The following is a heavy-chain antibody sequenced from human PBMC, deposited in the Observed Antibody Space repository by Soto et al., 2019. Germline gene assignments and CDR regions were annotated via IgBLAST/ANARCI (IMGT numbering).Heavy chain of an antibody. D-gene: IGHD2-15*01. CDR2: VTPSGGS. V-gene: IGHV4-34*01. CDR3: TTSGRRWPDAFDI. CDR1: GGSFNSYF. J-gene: IGHJ3*02. Sequence: QVQLQQWGAGLLKPSETLSLTCAVYGGSFNSYFWNWVRQPPGKGLEWIGEVTPSGGSNYNPSLKSRVTISKDPSKNQFSLKVTSVTAAATAVYYCTTSGRRWPDAFDIWAQGAMVTVSP.